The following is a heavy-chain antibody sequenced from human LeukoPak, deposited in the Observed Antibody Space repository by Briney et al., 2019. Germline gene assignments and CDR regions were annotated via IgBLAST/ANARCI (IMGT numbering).Heavy chain of an antibody. CDR2: IYTDENA. CDR1: GFTVSSNY. CDR3: AREGNSSSGYWYFDL. Sequence: GGSLRLSCAASGFTVSSNYMYWVRQAPGKGLKWVSVIYTDENADYADSVKGRFTISRDNSKNTLYLQMNSLRVDDTAVYYCAREGNSSSGYWYFDLWGRGTLVTVSS. V-gene: IGHV3-53*01. D-gene: IGHD6-13*01. J-gene: IGHJ2*01.